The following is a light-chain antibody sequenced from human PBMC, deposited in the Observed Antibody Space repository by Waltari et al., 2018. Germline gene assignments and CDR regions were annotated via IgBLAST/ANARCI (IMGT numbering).Light chain of an antibody. V-gene: IGLV2-14*03. CDR2: DVS. CDR1: NRDIGLYDY. Sequence: SALTQPASMSGYPGQSITLPCTGTNRDIGLYDYVSWYQQHPDKAPTLIISDVSKRPSGVPARFSGSVSDYTASLTFSGLQAEDEADYYCSSYTATDTYVFGSGTTVIVL. CDR3: SSYTATDTYV. J-gene: IGLJ1*01.